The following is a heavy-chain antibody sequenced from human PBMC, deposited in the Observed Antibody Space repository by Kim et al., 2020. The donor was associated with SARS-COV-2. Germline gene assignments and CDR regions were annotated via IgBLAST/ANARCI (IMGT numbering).Heavy chain of an antibody. CDR2: IIPIFGTA. CDR3: ARVHFIAARPGSGWYNWFDP. V-gene: IGHV1-69*13. J-gene: IGHJ5*02. D-gene: IGHD6-6*01. CDR1: GGTFSSYA. Sequence: PSVKVSCKASGGTFSSYAISWVRQAPGQGLEWMGGIIPIFGTANYAQKFQGRVTITADESTSTAYMELSSLRSEDTAVYYCARVHFIAARPGSGWYNWFDPWGQGTLVTVSS.